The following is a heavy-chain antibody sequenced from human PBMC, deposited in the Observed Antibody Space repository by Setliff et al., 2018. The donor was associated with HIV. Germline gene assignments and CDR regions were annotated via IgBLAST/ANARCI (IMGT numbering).Heavy chain of an antibody. CDR2: IKGDESEK. CDR3: ARDYTAMVHFGLDY. Sequence: PGGSLRLSCEASGFTFSNYWMTWVRQAPGKGLEWVANIKGDESEKNYLDSVKGRFTMSRDNVKKSLNLQMNSLRAEDTAVYYCARDYTAMVHFGLDYWGQGTLVTVSS. D-gene: IGHD5-18*01. V-gene: IGHV3-7*03. J-gene: IGHJ4*02. CDR1: GFTFSNYW.